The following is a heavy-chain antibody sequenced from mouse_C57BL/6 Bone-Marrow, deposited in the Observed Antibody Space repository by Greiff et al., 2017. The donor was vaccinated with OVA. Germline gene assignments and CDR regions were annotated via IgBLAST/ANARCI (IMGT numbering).Heavy chain of an antibody. CDR2: ISDGGSYT. Sequence: EVMLVESGGGLVKPGGSLKLSCAASGFTFSSYAMSWVRQTPEKRLEWVATISDGGSYTYYPDNVKGRFPISRDNAKNNLYLQMSHLKSEDTAMYYCARRGLDSSGYGFAYWGQGTLVTVSA. CDR3: ARRGLDSSGYGFAY. CDR1: GFTFSSYA. D-gene: IGHD3-2*02. V-gene: IGHV5-4*03. J-gene: IGHJ3*01.